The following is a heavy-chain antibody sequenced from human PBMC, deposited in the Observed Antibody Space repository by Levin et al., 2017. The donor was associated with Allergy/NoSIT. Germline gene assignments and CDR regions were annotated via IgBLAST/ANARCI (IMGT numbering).Heavy chain of an antibody. CDR3: ARQEAGYYFDY. Sequence: ESLKISCTVSGGSISSRSYYWGWIRQPPGKGLEWIGSIYYSGSTYYNPSLKSRVTISVDTSKNQFSLKLSSVTAADTAVYYCARQEAGYYFDYWGQGTLVTVSS. CDR1: GGSISSRSYY. D-gene: IGHD3-10*01. V-gene: IGHV4-39*01. CDR2: IYYSGST. J-gene: IGHJ4*02.